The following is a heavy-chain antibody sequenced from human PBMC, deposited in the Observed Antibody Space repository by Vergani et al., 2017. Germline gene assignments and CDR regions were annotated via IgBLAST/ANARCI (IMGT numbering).Heavy chain of an antibody. CDR1: GFTVSSNY. CDR2: ISGSGGST. V-gene: IGHV3-23*04. CDR3: AKSTGTTFSEYHWFEP. J-gene: IGHJ5*02. Sequence: EVQLVESGGGLVQPGGSLRLSCAASGFTVSSNYMSWVRQAPGKGLEWVSAISGSGGSTYYADSVKGRFTISRDNSKNTLYLQMNSLRAEDTAVYYCAKSTGTTFSEYHWFEPWGPGTLVTVSS. D-gene: IGHD1-7*01.